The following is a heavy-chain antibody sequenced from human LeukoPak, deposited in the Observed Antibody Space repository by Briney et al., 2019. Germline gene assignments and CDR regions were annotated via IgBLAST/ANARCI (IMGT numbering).Heavy chain of an antibody. CDR1: GFTFSSYS. CDR3: ASWPFLAYCGGDCYLDV. D-gene: IGHD2-21*01. Sequence: GGSLRLSCAASGFTFSSYSMNWVRQAPGKGLEWVSSISSSSSYIYYADSVKGRFTISRDNAKNSLYLQMNSLRAEDTAVYYCASWPFLAYCGGDCYLDVWGKGTTVTVSS. CDR2: ISSSSSYI. J-gene: IGHJ6*03. V-gene: IGHV3-21*01.